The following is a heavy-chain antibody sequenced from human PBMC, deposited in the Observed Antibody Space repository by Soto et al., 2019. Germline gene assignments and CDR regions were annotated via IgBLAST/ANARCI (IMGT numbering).Heavy chain of an antibody. CDR2: IIPIFGTA. CDR3: AREGPRWAVAGRPT. D-gene: IGHD6-19*01. J-gene: IGHJ5*02. V-gene: IGHV1-69*13. CDR1: GGTFSSYA. Sequence: SVKVSCKXSGGTFSSYAISWVRQAPGQGLEWMGGIIPIFGTANYAQKFQGRVTITADESTSTAYMELSSLRSEDTAVYYCAREGPRWAVAGRPTWGQGTLVTVS.